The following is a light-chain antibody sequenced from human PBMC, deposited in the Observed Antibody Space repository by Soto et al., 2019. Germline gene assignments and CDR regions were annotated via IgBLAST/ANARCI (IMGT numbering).Light chain of an antibody. J-gene: IGLJ3*02. Sequence: QAVVTQPPSASASLGASVKLTCTLSGGHNSYAIAWHQQQPEKGPRYLMKLNSDGSHSKGDGIPDRFSGSSSGAERYLTISSLQSEDEADYYCQTWSTDIRVFGGGTKVTVL. CDR3: QTWSTDIRV. CDR2: LNSDGSH. V-gene: IGLV4-69*01. CDR1: GGHNSYA.